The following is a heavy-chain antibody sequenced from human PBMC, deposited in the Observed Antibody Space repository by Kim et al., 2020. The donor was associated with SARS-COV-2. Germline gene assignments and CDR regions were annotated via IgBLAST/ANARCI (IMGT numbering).Heavy chain of an antibody. J-gene: IGHJ6*02. Sequence: GGSLRLSCAASGFTFSSYAMSWVRQAPGKGLEWVSAISGSGGSTYYADSVKGRFTISRDNSKNTLYLQMNSLRAEDTAVYYCAKALLRYFDHGYYYYGMDVWGQGTTVTVSS. D-gene: IGHD3-9*01. CDR1: GFTFSSYA. V-gene: IGHV3-23*01. CDR3: AKALLRYFDHGYYYYGMDV. CDR2: ISGSGGST.